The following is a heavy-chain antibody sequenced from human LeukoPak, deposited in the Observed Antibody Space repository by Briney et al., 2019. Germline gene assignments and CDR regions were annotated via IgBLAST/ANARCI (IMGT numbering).Heavy chain of an antibody. CDR2: ISDDGSTK. V-gene: IGHV3-30*18. CDR3: AKERYYDIRGRPDP. Sequence: AGGSLRLSCAASGFTFSFYGIHWVRQAPGKGLEWVAVISDDGSTKYYSDTVKGRFTVSRDNSKDTLYLQMNSLTTEDTAVYYCAKERYYDIRGRPDPWGQGTLVTVSS. J-gene: IGHJ5*02. D-gene: IGHD3-10*02. CDR1: GFTFSFYG.